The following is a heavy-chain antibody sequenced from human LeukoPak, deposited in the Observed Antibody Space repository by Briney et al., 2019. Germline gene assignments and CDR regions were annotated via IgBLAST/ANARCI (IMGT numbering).Heavy chain of an antibody. V-gene: IGHV3-48*01. CDR2: ISSSSSTI. CDR1: GYTLTELS. D-gene: IGHD5-12*01. CDR3: ARDRGRGYSGYDLDY. J-gene: IGHJ4*02. Sequence: GASVKVSCKVSGYTLTELSMHWVRQAPGKGLEWVSYISSSSSTIYYADSVKGRFTISRDNAKNSLYLQMNSLRAEDTAVYYCARDRGRGYSGYDLDYWGQGTLVTVSS.